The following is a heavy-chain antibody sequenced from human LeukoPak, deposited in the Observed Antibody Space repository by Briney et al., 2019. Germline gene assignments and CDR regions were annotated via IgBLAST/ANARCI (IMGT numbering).Heavy chain of an antibody. CDR3: ARGANYDFWSGPVFDY. Sequence: SETLSLTCTVSGVSISSYYWSWIRQPPGKGLEWIGYIYYSGNTNYNPSLKSRVTISVDTSKNQFSLKLSSVTAADTAVYYCARGANYDFWSGPVFDYWGQGTLVTVSS. CDR1: GVSISSYY. V-gene: IGHV4-59*01. J-gene: IGHJ4*02. CDR2: IYYSGNT. D-gene: IGHD3-3*01.